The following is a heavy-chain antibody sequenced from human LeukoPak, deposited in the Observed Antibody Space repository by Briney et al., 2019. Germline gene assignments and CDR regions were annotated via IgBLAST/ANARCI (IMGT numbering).Heavy chain of an antibody. CDR1: GGSISSYY. CDR2: IYYSGST. V-gene: IGHV4-59*08. J-gene: IGHJ4*02. D-gene: IGHD1-26*01. CDR3: ARGGSYYYFDY. Sequence: PSETLSLTCTVSGGSISSYYWSWIRQPPGKGLEWIGYIYYSGSTNYNPSLKSRVTMSVDTSKNQFSLKLSSVTAADTAMYYCARGGSYYYFDYWGQGTLVTVSS.